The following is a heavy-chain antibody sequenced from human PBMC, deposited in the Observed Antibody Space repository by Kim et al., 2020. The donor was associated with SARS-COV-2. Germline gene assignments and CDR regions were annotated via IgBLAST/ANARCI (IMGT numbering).Heavy chain of an antibody. D-gene: IGHD5-12*01. CDR3: ARDQGYSGYELTDY. Sequence: GGSLRLSCAASGFTFSSYGMHWVRQAPGKGLEWVAVIWYDGSNKYYADSVKGRFTISRDNSKNTLYLQMNSLRAEDTAVYYCARDQGYSGYELTDYWGQGTLVTVSS. CDR1: GFTFSSYG. J-gene: IGHJ4*02. CDR2: IWYDGSNK. V-gene: IGHV3-33*01.